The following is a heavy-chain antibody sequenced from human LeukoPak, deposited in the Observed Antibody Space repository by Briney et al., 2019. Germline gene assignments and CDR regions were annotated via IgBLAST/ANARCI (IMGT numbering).Heavy chain of an antibody. CDR1: GYRFTSYW. CDR3: ARPKWVRGVITWFDP. V-gene: IGHV5-51*01. D-gene: IGHD3-10*01. CDR2: IYPGDSDT. Sequence: GESLHISGKCSGYRFTSYWIGWVRQMPGKGLEWMGIIYPGDSDTRYSPSFQGQVTISADKSISTAYLQWSSLKASDTAMYYCARPKWVRGVITWFDPWGQGTLVTVSS. J-gene: IGHJ5*02.